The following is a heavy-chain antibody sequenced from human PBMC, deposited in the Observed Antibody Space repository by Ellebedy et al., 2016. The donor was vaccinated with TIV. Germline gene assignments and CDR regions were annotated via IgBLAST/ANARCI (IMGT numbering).Heavy chain of an antibody. J-gene: IGHJ6*02. CDR3: ARHMVRIRLGMDV. D-gene: IGHD3-10*01. CDR2: IHHSGNT. Sequence: SETLSLTCSVSGGSVNSGSYFWSWIRQPPGKGLEWIGYIHHSGNTNYNPSLESRVTISVDTSKNHVSLNLRSVTAADTAVYYCARHMVRIRLGMDVWGQGTTVTVSS. V-gene: IGHV4-61*01. CDR1: GGSVNSGSYF.